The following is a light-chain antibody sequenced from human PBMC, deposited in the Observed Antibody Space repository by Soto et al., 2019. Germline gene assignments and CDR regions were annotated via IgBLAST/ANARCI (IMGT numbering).Light chain of an antibody. CDR2: ANT. CDR3: QSYDGRLSTWV. CDR1: SSNIGAGYD. V-gene: IGLV1-40*01. J-gene: IGLJ3*02. Sequence: QSVLAQPPSVSGAPGQRITISCTGSSSNIGAGYDVQWYQHLPGTAPRLLVFANTDRPSGVPDRISGSKSGTSASLAITGRQAEDEADYYCQSYDGRLSTWVFGGGTKLTVL.